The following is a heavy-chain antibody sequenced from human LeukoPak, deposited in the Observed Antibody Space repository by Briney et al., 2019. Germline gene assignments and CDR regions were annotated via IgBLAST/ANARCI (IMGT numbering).Heavy chain of an antibody. CDR2: IKPTHGGT. CDR1: GYTFTDYY. CDR3: ARGSLDGIFDS. J-gene: IGHJ4*02. Sequence: ASVKVSCKASGYTFTDYYIHWLRQAPGQGLEWMGWIKPTHGGTTYAQDFRGRVTMTRDTSLSTSYMELGRLKSDDTVMYYCARGSLDGIFDSWGQGTLVTVSS. D-gene: IGHD1-14*01. V-gene: IGHV1-2*02.